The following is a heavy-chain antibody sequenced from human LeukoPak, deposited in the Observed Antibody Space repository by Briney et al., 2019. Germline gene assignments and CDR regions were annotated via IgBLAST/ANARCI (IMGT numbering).Heavy chain of an antibody. D-gene: IGHD2-15*01. CDR3: ARVTRYCSGGSCSRGFDP. V-gene: IGHV1-46*01. Sequence: ASGKVSCTASGHTFTSYYMHWVRQAPGPGREWMGIINPSGGSRSSAQTFHGRVTMTRDTSTSTVYMDLSSLRSEDTAVQYCARVTRYCSGGSCSRGFDPWGQGTLVTVS. CDR1: GHTFTSYY. J-gene: IGHJ5*02. CDR2: INPSGGSR.